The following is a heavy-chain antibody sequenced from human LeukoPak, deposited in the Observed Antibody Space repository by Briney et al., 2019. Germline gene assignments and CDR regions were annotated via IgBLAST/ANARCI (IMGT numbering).Heavy chain of an antibody. D-gene: IGHD4-17*01. J-gene: IGHJ6*02. Sequence: SETLSLTCTVSGGSISYYYWSWLRQSPGKGLEGIGYIYYSGTTNYNPSLKSRVTISVDTSKNQFSLQLRSVTAADTAVYYCAREDPQTTVPEGMDVWGQGTTVTVSS. CDR1: GGSISYYY. V-gene: IGHV4-59*01. CDR3: AREDPQTTVPEGMDV. CDR2: IYYSGTT.